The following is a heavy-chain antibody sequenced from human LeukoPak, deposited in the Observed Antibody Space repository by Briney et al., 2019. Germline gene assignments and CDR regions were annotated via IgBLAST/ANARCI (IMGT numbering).Heavy chain of an antibody. D-gene: IGHD1-20*01. J-gene: IGHJ6*03. CDR2: INPNSGGT. V-gene: IGHV1-2*02. CDR1: GYTFTGYY. CDR3: ARDLSNWNQDYYYYYMDV. Sequence: ASVKVSCKASGYTFTGYYMHWVRQAPGQGLEWMGWINPNSGGTNHAQKFQGRVTMTRDTSISTAYMELSRLRSDDTAVYYCARDLSNWNQDYYYYYMDVWGKGTTVTVSS.